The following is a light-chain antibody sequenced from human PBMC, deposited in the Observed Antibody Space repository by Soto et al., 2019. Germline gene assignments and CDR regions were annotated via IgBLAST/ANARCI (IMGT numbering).Light chain of an antibody. CDR3: AAWDDRLSGV. V-gene: IGLV1-44*01. CDR1: SSNIGSNA. J-gene: IGLJ3*02. Sequence: QSVLTQPPSASGTPGQRVTISCSGSSSNIGSNAVNWYQQLPGTAPKLLSYSNNQRPSGVPDRFSGSKSGTSASLAISGLQSEDEADYYCAAWDDRLSGVFGGGTKLTVL. CDR2: SNN.